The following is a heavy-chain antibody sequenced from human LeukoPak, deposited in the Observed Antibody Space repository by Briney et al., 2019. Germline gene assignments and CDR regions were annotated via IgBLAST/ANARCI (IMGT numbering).Heavy chain of an antibody. CDR3: ARHGSSSWPVDY. V-gene: IGHV5-51*01. CDR1: GYRFTSYW. Sequence: ESLKISCQGSGYRFTSYWIAWVRQMPGKGLEWMGMIYPGDSDTRYSPSFQGQVTISADKSISTTYFRWSSLKASDTAMYYCARHGSSSWPVDYWGQGTLVTVSS. J-gene: IGHJ4*02. CDR2: IYPGDSDT. D-gene: IGHD6-13*01.